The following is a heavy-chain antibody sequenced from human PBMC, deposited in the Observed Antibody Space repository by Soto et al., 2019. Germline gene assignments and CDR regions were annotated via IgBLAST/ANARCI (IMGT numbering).Heavy chain of an antibody. D-gene: IGHD6-13*01. CDR1: GFTFSSYG. V-gene: IGHV3-33*01. CDR3: ARRPGSAAAGYFDY. J-gene: IGHJ4*02. Sequence: QVQLVESGGGVVQPGRSLRLSCAASGFTFSSYGMHWVRQAPGKGLECVAVIWYDGSNKYYADSVKGRFTISRDNSKHTLYLQMNSLRAEDTAVYYCARRPGSAAAGYFDYWGQGTLVTVSS. CDR2: IWYDGSNK.